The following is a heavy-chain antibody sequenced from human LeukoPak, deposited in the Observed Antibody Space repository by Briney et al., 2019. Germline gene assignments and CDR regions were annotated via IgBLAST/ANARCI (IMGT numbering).Heavy chain of an antibody. CDR3: ARDRSYYSDTGTDY. Sequence: PSETLSLTCSVSGGSVSSSVYYWGWTRQPPGRGLEWIGSTHYSGNTYYNPSLKSRVTISLDTSRNQFSLRLSSVTAADTAVYYCARDRSYYSDTGTDYWGQGALVTVSS. D-gene: IGHD3-22*01. CDR1: GGSVSSSVYY. CDR2: THYSGNT. V-gene: IGHV4-39*07. J-gene: IGHJ4*02.